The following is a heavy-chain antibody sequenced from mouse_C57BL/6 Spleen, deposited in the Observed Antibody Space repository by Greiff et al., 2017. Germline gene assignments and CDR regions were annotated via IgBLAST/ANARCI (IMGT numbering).Heavy chain of an antibody. CDR2: ISDGGSYT. V-gene: IGHV5-4*03. J-gene: IGHJ2*01. CDR3: ARPPLDCYCSSVYYFDY. D-gene: IGHD1-1*01. Sequence: EVKLVESGGGLVKPGGSLKLSCAASGFTFSSYAMSWVRQTPEKRLEWVATISDGGSYTYYPDNVKGRFTISRDNAKNNRYLQMSHLKSEDTAMYYCARPPLDCYCSSVYYFDYWGQGTTLTVSS. CDR1: GFTFSSYA.